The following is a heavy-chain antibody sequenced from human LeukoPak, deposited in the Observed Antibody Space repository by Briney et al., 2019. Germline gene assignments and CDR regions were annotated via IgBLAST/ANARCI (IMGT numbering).Heavy chain of an antibody. J-gene: IGHJ5*02. Sequence: PGGSLRLSCAASGFTFSSYSMNWVRQAPGKGLEWVSYISSSSTIYYADSVKGRFTISRDNAKNSLYLQMNSLRAEDTAVYYCVRGGESTWSWGQGTLVTVSS. CDR1: GFTFSSYS. CDR2: ISSSSTI. CDR3: VRGGESTWS. D-gene: IGHD2-15*01. V-gene: IGHV3-48*04.